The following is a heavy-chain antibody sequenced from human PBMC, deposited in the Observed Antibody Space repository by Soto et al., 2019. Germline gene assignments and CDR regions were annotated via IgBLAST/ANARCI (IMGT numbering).Heavy chain of an antibody. J-gene: IGHJ4*02. D-gene: IGHD3-10*01. V-gene: IGHV3-64D*08. CDR1: GFTFSSYA. CDR3: VKEPRDGYTHGEFHFDY. CDR2: ISSNGGST. Sequence: GGSLRLSCSASGFTFSSYAMHWVRQAPGKGLEYVSAISSNGGSTYYADSVKGRFTISRDNSKNTLYLQMSSLRAEDTAVYYCVKEPRDGYTHGEFHFDYWGQGTLVTVSS.